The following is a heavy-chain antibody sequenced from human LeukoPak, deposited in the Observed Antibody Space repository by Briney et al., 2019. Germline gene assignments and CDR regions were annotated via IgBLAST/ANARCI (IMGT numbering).Heavy chain of an antibody. CDR3: ARASYDISDY. J-gene: IGHJ4*02. CDR1: GFTVSSNY. V-gene: IGHV3-74*01. D-gene: IGHD3-9*01. Sequence: GGSLRLSCAASGFTVSSNYMSWVRQAPGKGLVWVSRINSDGSSATYADSVKGRFTISRDNAKNTLYLQINSLRAEDTAVYYCARASYDISDYWGQGTLVTVSS. CDR2: INSDGSSA.